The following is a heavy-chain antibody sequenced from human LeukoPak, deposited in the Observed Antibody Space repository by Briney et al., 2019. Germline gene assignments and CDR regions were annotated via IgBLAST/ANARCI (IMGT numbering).Heavy chain of an antibody. CDR3: AKDHLWHYYDSSGYYSREHYFDY. J-gene: IGHJ4*02. CDR1: GFTFSSYW. Sequence: GGSLRLSCAASGFTFSSYWTHWVRQAPGKGLVWVSRINSDGSSTSYADSVKGRFTISRDNAKNTLYLQMNSLRAEDTAVYYCAKDHLWHYYDSSGYYSREHYFDYWGQGTLVTVSS. CDR2: INSDGSST. D-gene: IGHD3-22*01. V-gene: IGHV3-74*01.